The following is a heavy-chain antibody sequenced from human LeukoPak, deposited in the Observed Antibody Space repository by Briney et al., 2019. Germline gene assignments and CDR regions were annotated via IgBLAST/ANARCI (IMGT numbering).Heavy chain of an antibody. CDR1: GGSISSSAYY. CDR3: ARVERYSGSYDT. J-gene: IGHJ5*02. CDR2: VDYVVTT. Sequence: AGTLSLTCTVSGGSISSSAYYWGWIRQPPGTGLEWIGSVDYVVTTYYSPSLKSRVTISIDTSNNHFSLRLSSVTAADTAVFFCARVERYSGSYDTWGQGTLVAVSS. V-gene: IGHV4-39*07. D-gene: IGHD1-26*01.